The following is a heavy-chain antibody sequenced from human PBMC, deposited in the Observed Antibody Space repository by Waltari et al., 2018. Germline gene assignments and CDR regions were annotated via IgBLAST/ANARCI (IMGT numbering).Heavy chain of an antibody. J-gene: IGHJ2*01. CDR2: IYYSGRT. D-gene: IGHD4-17*01. V-gene: IGHV4-31*01. CDR3: ARSTVTTDWYFDL. CDR1: GGSISSGGYY. Sequence: QVQLQESGPGLVKPSQTLSLTCTVSGGSISSGGYYWSWIRPHPGKGLEWIGYIYYSGRTNSNPSLKVLVTRSVDTSKNQFSLKLSSVTAADTAVYYCARSTVTTDWYFDLWGRGTLVTVSS.